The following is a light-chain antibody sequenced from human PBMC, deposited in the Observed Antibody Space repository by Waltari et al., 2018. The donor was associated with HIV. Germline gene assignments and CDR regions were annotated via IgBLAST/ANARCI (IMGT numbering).Light chain of an antibody. CDR3: SSFSITSTLVV. CDR2: DAS. Sequence: QSALTQPASVSGSPGQSIPIPCTGTSSDIGGYTYVSWYQQHPGKAPKHMIFDASNRPSGISNRFSGSKSGNTASLTISGLQADDEAHYFCSSFSITSTLVVFGGGTKLTVL. CDR1: SSDIGGYTY. J-gene: IGLJ2*01. V-gene: IGLV2-14*03.